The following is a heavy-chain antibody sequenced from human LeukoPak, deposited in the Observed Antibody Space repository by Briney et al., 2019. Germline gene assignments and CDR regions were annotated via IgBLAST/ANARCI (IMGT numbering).Heavy chain of an antibody. V-gene: IGHV3-53*01. CDR2: IYSGGST. Sequence: GGSLRLSCAASGFTVSSNYMSWVRQAPGKGLKWVSVIYSGGSTYYADSVKGRFTISRDKSKNTMYLQMNGLRAEDTAMYYCAKAVTVIPDAFDIWGQGTMVAVSS. CDR1: GFTVSSNY. CDR3: AKAVTVIPDAFDI. J-gene: IGHJ3*02. D-gene: IGHD4-17*01.